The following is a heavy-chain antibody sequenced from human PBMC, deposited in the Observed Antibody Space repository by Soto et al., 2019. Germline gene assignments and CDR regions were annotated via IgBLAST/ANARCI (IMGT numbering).Heavy chain of an antibody. CDR2: IWYDGVNK. CDR3: VRDPYFATAGRLASLHY. D-gene: IGHD1-1*01. Sequence: PGGSLRLSCAASGFSFRSYAMHWVRQAPGKGLEWVAVIWYDGVNKYCADSVKGRFTISRDNSNNTLYVQMNSLKAEDTAVYYCVRDPYFATAGRLASLHYWGPGTLVTVSS. J-gene: IGHJ4*02. CDR1: GFSFRSYA. V-gene: IGHV3-33*08.